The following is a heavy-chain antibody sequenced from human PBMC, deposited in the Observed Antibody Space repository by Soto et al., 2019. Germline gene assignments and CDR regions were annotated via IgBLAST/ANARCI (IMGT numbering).Heavy chain of an antibody. V-gene: IGHV3-30-3*01. CDR3: ARDDYGDYPLRGPFDY. J-gene: IGHJ4*02. D-gene: IGHD4-17*01. Sequence: QVQLVESGGGVVQPGRSLRLSCAASGFTFSSYAMHWVRQAPGKGLEWVAVISYDGSNKYYADSVKGRFTISRDNSKNTLYLQMNSLRAEDTTVYYCARDDYGDYPLRGPFDYWGQGTLVTVSS. CDR2: ISYDGSNK. CDR1: GFTFSSYA.